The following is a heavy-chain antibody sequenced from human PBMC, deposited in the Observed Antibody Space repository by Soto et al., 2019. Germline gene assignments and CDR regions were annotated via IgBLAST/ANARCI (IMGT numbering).Heavy chain of an antibody. V-gene: IGHV4-30-2*01. CDR1: GGSISSGGYY. Sequence: SSETLSLTCSISGGSISSGGYYWNWIRQRPGKGLEWIGYIYHSGSTYYNPSLKSRVTISVDRSKNQFSLKLSSVTAADTAVYYCARRSGSYYWFDPWGQGTLVTVSS. D-gene: IGHD1-26*01. CDR3: ARRSGSYYWFDP. CDR2: IYHSGST. J-gene: IGHJ5*02.